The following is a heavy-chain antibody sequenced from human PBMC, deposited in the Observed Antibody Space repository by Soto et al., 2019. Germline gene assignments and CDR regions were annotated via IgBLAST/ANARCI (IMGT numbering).Heavy chain of an antibody. V-gene: IGHV3-23*01. CDR2: MTSDGGAS. D-gene: IGHD3-9*01. CDR3: AKTIIHYYAES. J-gene: IGHJ4*02. Sequence: DVQLLESGGGLVQPGGSLRLSCAASGFRITSNAMTWVRQAPGKGLEWVSLMTSDGGASYYSDSVRGRVTISRDTSKNTLYLPMSSLRGEHTAIYYCAKTIIHYYAESWGQGTRVSVSS. CDR1: GFRITSNA.